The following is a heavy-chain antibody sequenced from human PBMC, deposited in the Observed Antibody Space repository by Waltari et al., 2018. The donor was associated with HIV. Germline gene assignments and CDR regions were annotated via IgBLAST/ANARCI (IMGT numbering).Heavy chain of an antibody. V-gene: IGHV3-49*03. J-gene: IGHJ4*02. CDR1: GFTFGDYA. D-gene: IGHD4-17*01. CDR3: TRHSVTTDVSSRY. Sequence: EVQLVESGGGLVQPGRSLRLSCTASGFTFGDYAMSWFRQAPGKGLEWVGFIRSKAYGGTTEYAASVKGRFTISRDDSKSIAYLQMNSLKTEDTAVYYCTRHSVTTDVSSRYWGQGTLVTVSS. CDR2: IRSKAYGGTT.